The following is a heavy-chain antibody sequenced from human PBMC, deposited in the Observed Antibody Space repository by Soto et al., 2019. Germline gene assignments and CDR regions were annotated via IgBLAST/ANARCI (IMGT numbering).Heavy chain of an antibody. D-gene: IGHD6-6*01. J-gene: IGHJ6*03. CDR2: ISSSTSTI. Sequence: GGSLRLSCAASGFTFSSYSMNWVRQAPGKGLEWVSYISSSTSTIYYADTVKGRFTISRDKAKNSLYRQMNSLRAEDTAVYYWARDGSGSSMGYYHYYMDVWGKGTTGTVSS. CDR3: ARDGSGSSMGYYHYYMDV. V-gene: IGHV3-48*01. CDR1: GFTFSSYS.